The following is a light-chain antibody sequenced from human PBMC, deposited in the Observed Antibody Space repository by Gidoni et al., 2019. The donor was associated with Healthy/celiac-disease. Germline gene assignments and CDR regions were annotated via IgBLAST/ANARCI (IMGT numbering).Light chain of an antibody. J-gene: IGKJ2*01. V-gene: IGKV3-20*01. CDR1: QSVSSSY. CDR2: GAS. CDR3: QQYGSSPRYT. Sequence: ELVLTQSPGTLSLSPGERATLACRASQSVSSSYLAWYQQKPGQAPRPLIYGASSRATGIPDRFSGSGSGTDFTLTISRLEPEDFAVYYCQQYGSSPRYTFGQGTKLEIK.